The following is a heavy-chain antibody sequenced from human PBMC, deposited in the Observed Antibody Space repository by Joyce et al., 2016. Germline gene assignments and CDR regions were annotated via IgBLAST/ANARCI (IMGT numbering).Heavy chain of an antibody. V-gene: IGHV4-34*02. CDR1: SGPFSGFV. Sequence: QVQLQQWGAGLLKTSETLSLTCAVDSGPFSGFVWSGVRQTPGKGLEGIGDITNSGATHYNPSLKSRLTMSVDTSRKEFSLKLSSVTVADTAIYYCARSQWLAPLMYWGQGTPVTVSS. D-gene: IGHD6-19*01. CDR3: ARSQWLAPLMY. J-gene: IGHJ4*02. CDR2: ITNSGAT.